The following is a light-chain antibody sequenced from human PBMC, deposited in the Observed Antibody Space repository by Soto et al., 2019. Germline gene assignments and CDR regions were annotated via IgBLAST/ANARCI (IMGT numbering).Light chain of an antibody. CDR1: QSISTW. J-gene: IGKJ2*01. CDR2: KAS. Sequence: DIQMTQSPSTLSASVGDRVTITCRASQSISTWLAWYQQRPGKAPNLLIYKASSLESGVPSRFSGSGSGTEITLTISSLQPEDFATYYCQQYNSYPYTFGQGSKLEIK. CDR3: QQYNSYPYT. V-gene: IGKV1-5*03.